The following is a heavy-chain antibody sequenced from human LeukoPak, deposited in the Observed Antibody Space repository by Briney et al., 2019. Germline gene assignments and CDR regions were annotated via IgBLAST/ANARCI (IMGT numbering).Heavy chain of an antibody. V-gene: IGHV1-18*04. Sequence: ASVKVSCKASGYTFTSYGISWVRQAPGQELEWMGWISAYNGNTNYAQKLQGRVTMTTDTSTSTAYMELRSLRSDDTAVYYCARGYCSSTSCPMDVWGKGTTVTVSS. CDR3: ARGYCSSTSCPMDV. J-gene: IGHJ6*03. CDR2: ISAYNGNT. CDR1: GYTFTSYG. D-gene: IGHD2-2*01.